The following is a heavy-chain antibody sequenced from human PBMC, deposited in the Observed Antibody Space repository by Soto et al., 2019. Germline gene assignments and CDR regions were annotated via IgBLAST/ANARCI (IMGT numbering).Heavy chain of an antibody. J-gene: IGHJ3*02. V-gene: IGHV3-33*01. D-gene: IGHD5-12*01. CDR2: IWYDGSNK. CDR3: AREGRDGYNPDAFDI. CDR1: GFTFSSYG. Sequence: GGSLRLSCAASGFTFSSYGMHWVRQAPGKGLEWVPVIWYDGSNKYYADSVKGRFTISRDNSKNTLYLQMNSLRAEDTAVYYCAREGRDGYNPDAFDIWGQGTMVTVSS.